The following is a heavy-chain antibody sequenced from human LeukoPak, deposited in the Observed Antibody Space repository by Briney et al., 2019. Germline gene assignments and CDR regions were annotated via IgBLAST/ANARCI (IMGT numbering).Heavy chain of an antibody. CDR1: GYTFTGYY. V-gene: IGHV1-2*04. Sequence: ASVKVFCKASGYTFTGYYMHWVRQAPGQGLEWMGWMNPNSGGTNYAQKFQGWVTMTRDTSISTAYMELSRLRSDDTAVYYCARGPSRGYSSSWYWNYWGQGTLVTVSS. CDR3: ARGPSRGYSSSWYWNY. D-gene: IGHD6-13*01. J-gene: IGHJ4*02. CDR2: MNPNSGGT.